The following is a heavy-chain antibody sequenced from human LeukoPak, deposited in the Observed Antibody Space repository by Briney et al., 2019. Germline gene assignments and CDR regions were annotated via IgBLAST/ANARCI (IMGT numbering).Heavy chain of an antibody. V-gene: IGHV3-23*01. D-gene: IGHD3-3*01. Sequence: GGSLRLSCAASGFTFSSYAMSWVRQAPGKGLEWVSAISGSGGSTYYADSVKGRFTISRDNSKNTLYLQMNSLRAEDTAVYYCAKDPYDFWSGYQEGYYYYMDVWGKGTTVTVSS. CDR1: GFTFSSYA. J-gene: IGHJ6*03. CDR2: ISGSGGST. CDR3: AKDPYDFWSGYQEGYYYYMDV.